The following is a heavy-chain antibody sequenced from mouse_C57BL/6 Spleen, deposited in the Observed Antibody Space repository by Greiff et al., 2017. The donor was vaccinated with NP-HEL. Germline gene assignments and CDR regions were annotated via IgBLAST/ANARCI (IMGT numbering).Heavy chain of an antibody. CDR2: IDPSDSET. J-gene: IGHJ1*03. V-gene: IGHV1-52*01. CDR3: ARYYYGSRGGYFDV. D-gene: IGHD1-1*01. Sequence: QVQLQQSGAELVRPGSSVKLSCKASGYTFTSYWMHWVKQRPIQGLEWIGNIDPSDSETHYNQKFKDKATLTVDKSSSTAYMQLSSLTSEDSAVYYCARYYYGSRGGYFDVWGTGTTVTVSS. CDR1: GYTFTSYW.